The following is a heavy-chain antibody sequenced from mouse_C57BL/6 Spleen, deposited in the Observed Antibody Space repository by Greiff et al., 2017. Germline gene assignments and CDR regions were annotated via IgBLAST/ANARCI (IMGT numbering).Heavy chain of an antibody. Sequence: EVMLVESGGDLVKPGGSLKLSCAASGFTFSSYGMSWVRQTPDKRLEWVATISSGGSYTYYPDSVKGRFTISRDNAKNTLYLQMRSLKSEDTAMYYCASITTVVATGFDYWGQGTTLTVSS. D-gene: IGHD1-1*01. CDR2: ISSGGSYT. J-gene: IGHJ2*01. V-gene: IGHV5-6*02. CDR3: ASITTVVATGFDY. CDR1: GFTFSSYG.